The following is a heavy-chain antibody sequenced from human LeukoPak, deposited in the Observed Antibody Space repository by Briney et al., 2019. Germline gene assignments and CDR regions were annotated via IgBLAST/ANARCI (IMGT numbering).Heavy chain of an antibody. CDR1: GFTFSSYG. CDR2: IRYDGSNK. V-gene: IGHV3-30*02. J-gene: IGHJ4*02. CDR3: AKGGAVAGTGAYYFDY. Sequence: GGSLRLSCAASGFTFSSYGIHWVRQAPGRGLEWVAFIRYDGSNKYYADSVKGRFTISRDNSKNTLYLEMNSLRGEDTAAYYCAKGGAVAGTGAYYFDYWGQGTLVTVSS. D-gene: IGHD6-19*01.